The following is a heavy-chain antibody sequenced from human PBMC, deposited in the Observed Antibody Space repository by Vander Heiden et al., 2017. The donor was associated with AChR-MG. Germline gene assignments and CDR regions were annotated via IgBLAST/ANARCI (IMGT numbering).Heavy chain of an antibody. J-gene: IGHJ6*03. CDR2: VYTIGST. CDR1: GGPTISYY. V-gene: IGHV4-4*07. CDR3: ARHKLGRVRAYHMDV. D-gene: IGHD3-10*01. Sequence: QVQLPQSAPGLVMPSETPSLTCTVPGGPTISYYWSWIRQPGGKGLEWIGRVYTIGSTSYNPSHKNRVTRSLDTSRNQFSLKLSSVTAADTAEYYCARHKLGRVRAYHMDVWGNGTTVTVSS.